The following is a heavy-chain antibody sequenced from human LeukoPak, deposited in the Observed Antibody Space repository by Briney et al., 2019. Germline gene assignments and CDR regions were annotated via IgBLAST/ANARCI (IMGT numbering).Heavy chain of an antibody. V-gene: IGHV4-4*07. D-gene: IGHD2-8*01. J-gene: IGHJ6*04. Sequence: SETLSLTCTVSGGSISSYYWSWIRQPAGKGLEWIGRIYTSGRTNYNPSLKSRVTMSVDTSKNQFSLKLSSVTAADTAVYYCAREHFLIRSLDVWGKGTTVTVSS. CDR3: AREHFLIRSLDV. CDR2: IYTSGRT. CDR1: GGSISSYY.